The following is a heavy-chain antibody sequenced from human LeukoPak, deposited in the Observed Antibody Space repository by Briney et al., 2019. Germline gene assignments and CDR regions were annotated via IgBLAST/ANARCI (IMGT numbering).Heavy chain of an antibody. D-gene: IGHD4-17*01. CDR3: ARVGNIMTTVTTRAFDI. CDR1: GFTFSSYA. Sequence: GGSLRLSCAASGFTFSSYAMHWVRQAPGKGLEWVAVISYDGSNKYYVDSVKGRFTISRDNSKNTLYLKMNSLRAEDTAVYYCARVGNIMTTVTTRAFDIWGQGTMVTVSS. CDR2: ISYDGSNK. J-gene: IGHJ3*02. V-gene: IGHV3-30-3*01.